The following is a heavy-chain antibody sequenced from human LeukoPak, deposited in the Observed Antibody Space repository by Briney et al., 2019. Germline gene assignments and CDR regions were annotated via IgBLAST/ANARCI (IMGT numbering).Heavy chain of an antibody. CDR3: ARGVFPDY. CDR1: GGSFSGYY. Sequence: SETLSLTCAVYGGSFSGYYWSWIREPPGKGPEWIGEINHSGSTNYNPSLKSRVTISVDTSKNQFSLKLSSVTAADTAVYYCARGVFPDYWGQGTLVTVSS. V-gene: IGHV4-34*01. CDR2: INHSGST. J-gene: IGHJ4*02. D-gene: IGHD2-21*01.